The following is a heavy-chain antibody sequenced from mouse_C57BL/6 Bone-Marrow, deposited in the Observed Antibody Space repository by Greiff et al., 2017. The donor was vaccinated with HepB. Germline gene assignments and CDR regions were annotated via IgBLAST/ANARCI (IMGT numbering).Heavy chain of an antibody. CDR2: IRLKSDNYAT. CDR3: TGFPWFAY. CDR1: GFTFSNYW. V-gene: IGHV6-3*01. J-gene: IGHJ3*01. Sequence: EVKLVESGGGLVQPGGSMKLSCVASGFTFSNYWMNWVRQSPEKGLEWVAQIRLKSDNYATHYAVSVKGRFTISRDDSKSSVYLQMHNLRAEDTGIYYCTGFPWFAYWGQGTLVTVSA.